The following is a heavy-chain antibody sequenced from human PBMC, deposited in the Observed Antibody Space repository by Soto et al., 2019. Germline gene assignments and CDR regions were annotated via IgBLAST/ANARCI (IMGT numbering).Heavy chain of an antibody. CDR2: ISGSGGST. CDR3: ACRVCSSTSCYLLYYYGMDV. CDR1: GFTFSSFA. Sequence: EVQLLESGGGLVQRGGSLRLSCAASGFTFSSFAMSWVRQAPGKGLEWVSSISGSGGSTYYADSVRGRFTISRDNSKNTLYLQMNSLRAEDTAVYYCACRVCSSTSCYLLYYYGMDVWGQGTTVTVSS. V-gene: IGHV3-23*01. J-gene: IGHJ6*02. D-gene: IGHD2-2*01.